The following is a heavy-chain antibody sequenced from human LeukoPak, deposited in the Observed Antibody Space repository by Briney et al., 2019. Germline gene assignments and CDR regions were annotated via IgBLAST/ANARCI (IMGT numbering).Heavy chain of an antibody. CDR3: ASKGCTGGNCKHYFDY. CDR1: GFNFSLFW. CDR2: IKQDGSEE. V-gene: IGHV3-7*03. Sequence: GALRLFFGAPGFNFSLFWMNLVRQAPGEGLEVGANIKQDGSEEYYVDSVKGRFTISRDNAKNSLYLQMNSLRAEDTAVYYCASKGCTGGNCKHYFDYWGQGTLVTVAS. J-gene: IGHJ4*02. D-gene: IGHD2-8*02.